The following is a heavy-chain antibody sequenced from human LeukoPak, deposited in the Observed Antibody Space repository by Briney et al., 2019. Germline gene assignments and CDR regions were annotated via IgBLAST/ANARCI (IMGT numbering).Heavy chain of an antibody. CDR1: GFTFSSYA. Sequence: GGSLRLSCAASGFTFSSYAMSWVRQAPGKRLEWVSAISGSGGSTYYADSVKGRFTISRDNSKNTLYLQMNSLRAEDTAVYYCAKRMYYDILTGYSTEYYFDYWGQGTLVTVSS. J-gene: IGHJ4*02. CDR3: AKRMYYDILTGYSTEYYFDY. D-gene: IGHD3-9*01. CDR2: ISGSGGST. V-gene: IGHV3-23*01.